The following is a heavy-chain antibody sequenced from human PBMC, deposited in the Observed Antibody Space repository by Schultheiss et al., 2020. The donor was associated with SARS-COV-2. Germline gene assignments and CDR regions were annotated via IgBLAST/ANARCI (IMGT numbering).Heavy chain of an antibody. J-gene: IGHJ6*02. CDR1: GYTFTSYY. Sequence: ASVKVSCKASGYTFTSYYMHWVRQAPGQGLEWMGWINPNSGVTKLAQKFQGRVTMTRDTSISTVYMELSSLRSEDTAVYYCARDCYSSSLDYYYYGMDVWGQGTTVTVSS. V-gene: IGHV1-2*02. D-gene: IGHD6-6*01. CDR3: ARDCYSSSLDYYYYGMDV. CDR2: INPNSGVT.